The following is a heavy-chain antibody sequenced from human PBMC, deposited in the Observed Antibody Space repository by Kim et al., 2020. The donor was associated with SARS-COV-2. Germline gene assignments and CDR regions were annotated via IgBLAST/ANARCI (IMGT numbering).Heavy chain of an antibody. CDR1: GFTVSSNY. J-gene: IGHJ3*02. D-gene: IGHD3-22*01. CDR3: ARDYYDSSGYSPNDAFDI. Sequence: GGSLRLSCAASGFTVSSNYMSWVRQAPGKGLEWVSVIYSGGSTYYADSVKGRFTISRDNSKNTLYLQMNSLRAEDTAVYYCARDYYDSSGYSPNDAFDIWGQGTMVTVSS. CDR2: IYSGGST. V-gene: IGHV3-53*01.